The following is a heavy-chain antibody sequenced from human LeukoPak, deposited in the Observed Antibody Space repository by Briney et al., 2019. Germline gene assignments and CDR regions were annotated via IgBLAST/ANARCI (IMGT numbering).Heavy chain of an antibody. CDR2: IKSRTGGGTT. V-gene: IGHV3-15*01. CDR1: GFTFSNAW. J-gene: IGHJ4*02. Sequence: PGGSLRLSCAASGFTFSNAWMNWVRQAPGKGLECVGRIKSRTGGGTTEYAAPVKGRFTISRDDSENTLYLQMNSLTTEDTAVYFCTTRNNNFNSHYWGRGPLVTVS. CDR3: TTRNNNFNSHY. D-gene: IGHD4-11*01.